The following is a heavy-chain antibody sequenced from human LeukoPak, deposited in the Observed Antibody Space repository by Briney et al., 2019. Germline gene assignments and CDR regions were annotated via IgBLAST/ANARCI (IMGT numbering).Heavy chain of an antibody. D-gene: IGHD6-6*01. J-gene: IGHJ6*03. V-gene: IGHV3-30*18. CDR1: GFTFSSYG. Sequence: GGSLGLSCAASGFTFSSYGMHWVRQAPGKGLEWVAVISYDGSNKYYADSVKGRFTISRDNSKNTLYLQMNSLRAEDTAVYYCAKEWYSSSSRVYYYYMDVWGKGTTVTVSS. CDR3: AKEWYSSSSRVYYYYMDV. CDR2: ISYDGSNK.